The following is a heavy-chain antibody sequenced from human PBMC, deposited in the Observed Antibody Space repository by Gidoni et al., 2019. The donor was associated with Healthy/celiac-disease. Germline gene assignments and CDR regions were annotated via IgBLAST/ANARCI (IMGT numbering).Heavy chain of an antibody. J-gene: IGHJ4*02. CDR2: ISGSGGST. V-gene: IGHV3-23*01. D-gene: IGHD3-10*01. CDR1: GFPFSTYA. CDR3: AKDRGTTPALDY. Sequence: EVQLLESGGGLVQPGGSLRLPCAASGFPFSTYAMGWVRQAPGKGVEWVSAISGSGGSTYYADSVKGRFTISRDNSKNTLYLQMNSLRAEDTAVYYCAKDRGTTPALDYWGQGTLVTVSS.